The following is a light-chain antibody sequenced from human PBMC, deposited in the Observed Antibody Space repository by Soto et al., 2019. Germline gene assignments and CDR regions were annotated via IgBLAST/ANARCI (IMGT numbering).Light chain of an antibody. CDR3: SSYTGSSTLYV. V-gene: IGLV2-14*01. Sequence: QSALTQPASVSGSPGQSITISCTGTSSDVGTYNYVSWYQQHPGKAPKVMIYEVTYRPSGVSNRFSGSKSGNTASLTTSGLQAEDEAEYYCSSYTGSSTLYVFGTGTKV. J-gene: IGLJ1*01. CDR2: EVT. CDR1: SSDVGTYNY.